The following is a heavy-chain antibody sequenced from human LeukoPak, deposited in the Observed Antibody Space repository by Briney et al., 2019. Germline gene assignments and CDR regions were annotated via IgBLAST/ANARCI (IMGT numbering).Heavy chain of an antibody. D-gene: IGHD4-17*01. Sequence: GGSLRLSCAASGFAFSGYSMNWIRQAPGKGLEWVAYISYSSYTIHYADSVKGRFTISRDNAKNSLYLQMNSLRAEDTAMYYCARDGDGNFDHWGQGTLVTVSS. V-gene: IGHV3-48*04. CDR1: GFAFSGYS. CDR3: ARDGDGNFDH. CDR2: ISYSSYTI. J-gene: IGHJ4*02.